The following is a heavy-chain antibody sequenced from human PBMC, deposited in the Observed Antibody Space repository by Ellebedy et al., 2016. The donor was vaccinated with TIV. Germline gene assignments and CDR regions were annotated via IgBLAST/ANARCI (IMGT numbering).Heavy chain of an antibody. CDR1: GFTFSDYY. CDR2: ISSSGSTI. CDR3: ARTRGSYYVVY. Sequence: GESLKISXAASGFTFSDYYMSWIRQAPGKGLEWVSYISSSGSTIYYADSVKGRFTISRDNAKNSLYLQMNSLRAEDTAVYYCARTRGSYYVVYWGQGTLVTVSS. D-gene: IGHD1-26*01. V-gene: IGHV3-11*01. J-gene: IGHJ4*02.